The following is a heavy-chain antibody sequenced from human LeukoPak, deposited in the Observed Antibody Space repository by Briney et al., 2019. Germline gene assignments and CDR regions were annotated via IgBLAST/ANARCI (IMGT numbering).Heavy chain of an antibody. J-gene: IGHJ5*02. D-gene: IGHD1-26*01. CDR1: GGSISRSSYY. CDR3: ARPGSYMVWFDP. V-gene: IGHV4-39*01. Sequence: PSETQSLTCTVSGGSISRSSYYWGWIRQPPGRGLEWIGRIYYSGSTYYDLSLKSRVTISVDTSKIQFSLKLSPVTAADTAVYYCARPGSYMVWFDPWGQGTLVTVSS. CDR2: IYYSGST.